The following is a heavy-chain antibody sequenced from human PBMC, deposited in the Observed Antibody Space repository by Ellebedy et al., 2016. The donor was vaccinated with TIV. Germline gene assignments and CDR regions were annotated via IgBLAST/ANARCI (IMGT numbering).Heavy chain of an antibody. Sequence: GESLKISXAASEFTFSSYWMTWVRQVPGKGLEWVANIKQDGSEKYYADSVKGRFTISRDNSKNTLYLQMNSLRAEDTAVYYCARVRDPTIPGDAFDIWGQGTMVTVSS. D-gene: IGHD5-12*01. V-gene: IGHV3-7*01. CDR1: EFTFSSYW. CDR2: IKQDGSEK. CDR3: ARVRDPTIPGDAFDI. J-gene: IGHJ3*02.